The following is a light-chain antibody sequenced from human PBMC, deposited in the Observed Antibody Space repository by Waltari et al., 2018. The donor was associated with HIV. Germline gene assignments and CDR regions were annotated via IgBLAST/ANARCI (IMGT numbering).Light chain of an antibody. V-gene: IGKV4-1*01. Sequence: DIVLTQSPDTLAVSLGERAPLNCKSSQKILFSSTNKNYLSWYQQRPGQPPRLLIYWASSRESGVPERFTGSGSGTNFTLTISRLQADDVAVYFCQQYYSTPRTFGQGTKV. CDR2: WAS. J-gene: IGKJ1*01. CDR1: QKILFSSTNKNY. CDR3: QQYYSTPRT.